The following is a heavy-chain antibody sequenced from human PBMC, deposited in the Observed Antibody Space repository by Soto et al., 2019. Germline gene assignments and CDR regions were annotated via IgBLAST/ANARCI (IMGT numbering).Heavy chain of an antibody. Sequence: LSLTCNMSGDSYSISTYSWSWIRQPPGKALQWIGFIYQSGVTSYNPSLASRVSISLDRSNNQCSLKLKSVTAADTAVYFCAGMPYTSGLRFDPWGQGTLVTVSS. V-gene: IGHV4-30-2*01. CDR3: AGMPYTSGLRFDP. CDR1: GDSYSISTYS. J-gene: IGHJ5*02. CDR2: IYQSGVT. D-gene: IGHD6-19*01.